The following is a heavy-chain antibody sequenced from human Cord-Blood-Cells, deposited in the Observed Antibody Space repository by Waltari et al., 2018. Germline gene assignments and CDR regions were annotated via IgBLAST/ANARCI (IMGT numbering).Heavy chain of an antibody. V-gene: IGHV4-61*01. J-gene: IGHJ4*02. CDR2: IYYSGST. CDR3: ARGTGTYYYDSSGYSIDY. CDR1: GGSVSSGSYY. Sequence: QVQLQESGPGLVKPSETLSLTCTVSGGSVSSGSYYWSWIRQPPGKGLEWIGYIYYSGSTNYNPSLKSRVTISVDTSKNQFSLKLSSVTAADTAVYYCARGTGTYYYDSSGYSIDYWGQGTLVTVSS. D-gene: IGHD3-22*01.